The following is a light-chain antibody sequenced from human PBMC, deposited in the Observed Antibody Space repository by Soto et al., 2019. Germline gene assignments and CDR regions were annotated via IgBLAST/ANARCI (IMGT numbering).Light chain of an antibody. V-gene: IGKV3-20*01. CDR1: QSVSSRY. J-gene: IGKJ1*01. Sequence: EIVLTQSPGTLSVSPGERATLSCRASQSVSSRYVAWYQQKPGQAPRLLIYAASGRATGIPDRFSGSGSGTDFTLTISRLESEDFGVYHCQQYGTSPWTFGQGTKVEIK. CDR2: AAS. CDR3: QQYGTSPWT.